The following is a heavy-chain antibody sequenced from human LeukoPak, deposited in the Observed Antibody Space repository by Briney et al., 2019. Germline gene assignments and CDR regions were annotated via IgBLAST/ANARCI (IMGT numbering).Heavy chain of an antibody. CDR1: GFTFSSYA. D-gene: IGHD3-3*01. CDR2: ISGSDGRT. Sequence: GRSLRLSCAASGFTFSSYAMSWVRQAPGKGLEWVSAISGSDGRTYYADSVKGRFTISRDNSQNTLYLQMNSLRAEDTAVYSCAKSRVEGSFYYFDCWGQGTLVTVSS. V-gene: IGHV3-23*01. CDR3: AKSRVEGSFYYFDC. J-gene: IGHJ4*02.